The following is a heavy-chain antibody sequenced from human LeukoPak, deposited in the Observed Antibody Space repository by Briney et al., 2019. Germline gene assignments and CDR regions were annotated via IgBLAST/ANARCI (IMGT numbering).Heavy chain of an antibody. Sequence: HPGGSLRLSCAASGFTFSTYRMHWVRQAPGKGLEWVSAISGSGGSTYYADSVKGRFTISRDNSKNTLYLQMNSLRAEDTAVYYCAKTNYGGAIDYWGQGTLVTVSS. V-gene: IGHV3-23*01. CDR1: GFTFSTYR. D-gene: IGHD3-16*01. CDR2: ISGSGGST. J-gene: IGHJ4*02. CDR3: AKTNYGGAIDY.